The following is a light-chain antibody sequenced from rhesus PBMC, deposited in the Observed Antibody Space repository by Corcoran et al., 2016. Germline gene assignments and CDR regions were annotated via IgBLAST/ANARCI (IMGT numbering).Light chain of an antibody. J-gene: IGKJ4*01. CDR1: QTISTY. CDR3: QQHNSHPIT. V-gene: IGKV1-44*02. CDR2: AAS. Sequence: DIQMTQSPSSLSASVGDRVTITCRASQTISTYLAWYQQKPGKVPKLLIYAASRLESGVPSRFSGSGSGTEFTLTITSLQPEDFVSYYCQQHNSHPITFGEGTKVEIK.